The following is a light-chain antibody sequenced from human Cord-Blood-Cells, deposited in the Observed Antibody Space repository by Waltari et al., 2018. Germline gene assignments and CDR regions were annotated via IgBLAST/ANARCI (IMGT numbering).Light chain of an antibody. Sequence: SYELTQPPSVSVSPGQTARITCSGDALPKKYAYWYQQKSGQAPVLVIEEDSKRPAGIPERFSGSSSGTMATLTISGAQVEDEADYYCYSTDSSGNHRVFGGGTKLTV. CDR1: ALPKKY. CDR2: EDS. CDR3: YSTDSSGNHRV. V-gene: IGLV3-10*01. J-gene: IGLJ3*02.